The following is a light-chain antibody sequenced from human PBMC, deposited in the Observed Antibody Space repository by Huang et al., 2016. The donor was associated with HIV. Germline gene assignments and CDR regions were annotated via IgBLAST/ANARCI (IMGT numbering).Light chain of an antibody. CDR1: QSVLYGSNNKNY. J-gene: IGKJ5*01. CDR3: QQYYSTPIT. Sequence: DIVMTQSQDSLAVSLGERATINCKSGQSVLYGSNNKNYLAWYQQKPGQPPKLLLSWASTRESGVPYRFSGSGSGKEFTLSISSLQAEDVAVYYCQQYYSTPITFGQGTRLEI. CDR2: WAS. V-gene: IGKV4-1*01.